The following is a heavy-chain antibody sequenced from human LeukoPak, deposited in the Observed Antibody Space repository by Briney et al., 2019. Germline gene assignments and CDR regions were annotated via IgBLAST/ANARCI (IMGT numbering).Heavy chain of an antibody. V-gene: IGHV1-2*02. J-gene: IGHJ4*02. CDR3: AREYILTAYYGDY. D-gene: IGHD3-9*01. CDR1: GYNFNAYN. Sequence: ASVKVSCKASGYNFNAYNMHWVRQAPGQGLEWMGWITPKSGDANYAQKFQGRVTMTWDTSLSTAYMQLGRLKSDDTAVYYCAREYILTAYYGDYWGQGTLVIVSS. CDR2: ITPKSGDA.